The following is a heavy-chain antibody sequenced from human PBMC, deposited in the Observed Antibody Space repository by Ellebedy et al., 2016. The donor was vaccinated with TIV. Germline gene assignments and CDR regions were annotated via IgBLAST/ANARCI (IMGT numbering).Heavy chain of an antibody. D-gene: IGHD2-2*01. V-gene: IGHV1-24*01. CDR3: AGEDCGRTSCYAEMYNWFDP. CDR2: FDTEDGET. CDR1: GYSLIELS. J-gene: IGHJ5*02. Sequence: AASVKVSCKVSGYSLIELSMHWMRQVPGKGLEWMGGFDTEDGETTYSQKLQGRVTMSTDISTSTAYMELRSLRSDDTAVYYCAGEDCGRTSCYAEMYNWFDPWGQGTLVTVSS.